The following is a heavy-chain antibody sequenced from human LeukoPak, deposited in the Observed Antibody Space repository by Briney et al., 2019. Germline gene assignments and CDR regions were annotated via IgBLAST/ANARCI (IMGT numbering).Heavy chain of an antibody. V-gene: IGHV3-23*01. CDR1: GFTFSSYA. CDR2: ISGSGGST. Sequence: GGSLRLSCAASGFTFSSYAMSWVRQAPGKGLEWVSAISGSGGSTYYADSVKGRFTISRDNSKNTLYLQMNSLRAEDTAVYYCAKSLGVRDYYYDSSGYYYFDYWDQGTLVTVSS. CDR3: AKSLGVRDYYYDSSGYYYFDY. J-gene: IGHJ4*02. D-gene: IGHD3-22*01.